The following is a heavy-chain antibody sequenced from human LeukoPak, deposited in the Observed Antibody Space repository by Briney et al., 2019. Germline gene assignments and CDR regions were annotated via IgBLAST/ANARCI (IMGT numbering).Heavy chain of an antibody. D-gene: IGHD6-6*01. CDR1: GFTFSLYT. J-gene: IGHJ3*01. CDR3: ARSSYSSSSSV. V-gene: IGHV3-7*03. Sequence: GGSLRLSCAASGFTFSLYTMNWVRQAPGKGLEWVASINSDGSEGYYADVVKGRFTISRDNAKNSLYLQINSLRAEDTAVYYCARSSYSSSSSVWGQGTMVTVSS. CDR2: INSDGSEG.